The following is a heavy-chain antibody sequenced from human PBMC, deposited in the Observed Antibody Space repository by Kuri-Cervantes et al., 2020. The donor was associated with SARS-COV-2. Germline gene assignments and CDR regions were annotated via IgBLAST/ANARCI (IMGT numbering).Heavy chain of an antibody. CDR2: INWNGGST. D-gene: IGHD4-17*01. V-gene: IGHV3-20*04. CDR1: GFTFDDYG. CDR3: ARHYGDYTLPLYYFDY. Sequence: GESLKISCAASGFTFDDYGMSWVRQAPGKGLEWVSGINWNGGSTGYADSVKGRFTISRDNAKNSLYLQMNSLRAEDTALYYCARHYGDYTLPLYYFDYWGQGTLVTVSS. J-gene: IGHJ4*02.